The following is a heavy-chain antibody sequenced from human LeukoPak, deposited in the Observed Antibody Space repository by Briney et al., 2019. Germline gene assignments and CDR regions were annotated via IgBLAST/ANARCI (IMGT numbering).Heavy chain of an antibody. D-gene: IGHD1-7*01. V-gene: IGHV4-61*02. Sequence: PSETLSLTCTVSGGSISSGSYYWCWIRQPAGKGLEWIGRIYTSGSTNYNPSLKSRVTISVDTSKNQFSLKLSSVTAADTAVYYCARKPGNSPFDYWGQGTLVTVSS. CDR1: GGSISSGSYY. CDR2: IYTSGST. J-gene: IGHJ4*02. CDR3: ARKPGNSPFDY.